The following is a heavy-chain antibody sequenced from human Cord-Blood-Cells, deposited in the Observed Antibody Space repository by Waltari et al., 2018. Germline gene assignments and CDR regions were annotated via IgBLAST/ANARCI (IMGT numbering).Heavy chain of an antibody. J-gene: IGHJ4*02. Sequence: EVQLVESGGGLVKPGGSLRLSCAASGFTFSSYSMNWVRQAPGKGLEWVSSIGSSSSYIYYADSVKGRFTISRDNAKNSLYLQMNSLRAEDTAVYYCARGGSSSFDYWGQGTLVTVSS. CDR3: ARGGSSSFDY. CDR2: IGSSSSYI. CDR1: GFTFSSYS. V-gene: IGHV3-21*01. D-gene: IGHD6-6*01.